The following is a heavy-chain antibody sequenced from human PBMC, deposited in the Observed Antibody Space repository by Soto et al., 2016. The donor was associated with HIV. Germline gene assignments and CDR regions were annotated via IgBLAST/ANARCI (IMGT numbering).Heavy chain of an antibody. V-gene: IGHV4-61*01. CDR1: GDSVSRDSFY. J-gene: IGHJ6*02. D-gene: IGHD2-15*01. Sequence: QVQLQESGPGLVKPSETLTLTCTVFGDSVSRDSFYWSWIRQSPGKGLEWIGYIYYGGSTNYNPSLKSRITISLDTSKNQFSLKVTSVTAADTAVYYCARDTARSMVTAGMDVVGPRGPRVTVSS. CDR2: IYYGGST. CDR3: ARDTARSMVTAGMDV.